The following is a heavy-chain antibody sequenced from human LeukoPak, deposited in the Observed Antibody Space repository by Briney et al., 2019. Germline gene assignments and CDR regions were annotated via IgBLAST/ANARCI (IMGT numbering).Heavy chain of an antibody. V-gene: IGHV1-46*01. D-gene: IGHD3-22*01. J-gene: IGHJ4*02. Sequence: ASVKVSCKASGYTFTTYYMHWVRQAPGQGLEWMGIINPSGGSTSYAQKFQGRVTMTRDTSTSTVFMEVSSLRSEDTAVYYCAREPFYDSSGENFDYWGQGTLVTVSS. CDR3: AREPFYDSSGENFDY. CDR2: INPSGGST. CDR1: GYTFTTYY.